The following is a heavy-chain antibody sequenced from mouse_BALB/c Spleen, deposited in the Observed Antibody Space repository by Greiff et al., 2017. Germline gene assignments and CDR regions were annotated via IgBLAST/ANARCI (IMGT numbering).Heavy chain of an antibody. CDR3: ARDQDYYGSSYGYFDV. J-gene: IGHJ1*01. Sequence: EVQLQQSGPGLVKPSQTVSLTCTVTGISITTGNYRWSWIRQFPGNKLEWIGYIYYSGTITYNPSLTSRTTITRDTSKNQFFLEMNSLTAEDTATYYCARDQDYYGSSYGYFDVWGAGTTVTVSS. CDR1: GISITTGNYR. D-gene: IGHD1-1*01. V-gene: IGHV3-5*02. CDR2: IYYSGTI.